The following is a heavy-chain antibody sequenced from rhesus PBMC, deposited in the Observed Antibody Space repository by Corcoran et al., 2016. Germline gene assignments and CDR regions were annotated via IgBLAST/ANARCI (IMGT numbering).Heavy chain of an antibody. D-gene: IGHD6-31*01. CDR3: SRGPGAWFFQY. CDR2: VDGNKART. V-gene: IGHV4S9*01. Sequence: VQLQGSGPGLVKPSETLSLACDVSGSSITDNYYWHWIRQPPGKGLEWIGNVDGNKARTDYPPSLKRRGTSSTDTSKNQFFLKLNSVTAADPAVYFCSRGPGAWFFQYWGQGVLVTVSS. CDR1: GSSITDNYY. J-gene: IGHJ4*01.